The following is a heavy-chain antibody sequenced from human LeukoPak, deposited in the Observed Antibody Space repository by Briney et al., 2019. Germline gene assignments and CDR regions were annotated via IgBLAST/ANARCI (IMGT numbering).Heavy chain of an antibody. J-gene: IGHJ6*03. CDR1: GFTFDDYG. CDR3: ASALTGYPPPYYYYMDV. V-gene: IGHV3-20*01. Sequence: GGSLRLSCAASGFTFDDYGMGWVRQAPGKGLEWVSGINWNGGSIGYADSVKGRFTISRDNAKHSLYLQMNSLRAEDTALYHCASALTGYPPPYYYYMDVWGKGTTVTVSS. CDR2: INWNGGSI. D-gene: IGHD3-9*01.